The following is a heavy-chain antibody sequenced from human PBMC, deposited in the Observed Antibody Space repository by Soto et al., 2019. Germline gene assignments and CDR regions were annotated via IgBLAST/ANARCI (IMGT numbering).Heavy chain of an antibody. J-gene: IGHJ4*02. CDR1: GSTFSNAW. V-gene: IGHV3-15*01. CDR3: STYDYIWVTDRYRWAY. D-gene: IGHD3-16*02. Sequence: EVQLVESGGDLVKPGGSLRLSCAASGSTFSNAWMTWVRQAPGKGLEWVGHIKSKTDGGTTHYAAPVEGRFTISRDDSKNTLYLHMTSLKTEDTAVYYCSTYDYIWVTDRYRWAYWGQGTLVTVSS. CDR2: IKSKTDGGTT.